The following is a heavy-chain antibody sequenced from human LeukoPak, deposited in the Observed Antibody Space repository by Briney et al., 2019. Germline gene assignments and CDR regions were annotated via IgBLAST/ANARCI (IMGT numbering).Heavy chain of an antibody. CDR3: ARYCSGGTCSP. CDR2: IYPSDSDT. V-gene: IGHV5-51*01. D-gene: IGHD2-15*01. J-gene: IGHJ4*02. CDR1: GYSFTTNW. Sequence: PGEALKISCKGSGYSFTTNWIGLVRQMPGKGLEWMGIIYPSDSDTRYSPSFQGQVTISADKSATTAYLQWSSLKASDTAMYYCARYCSGGTCSPWGQGTLVTVSS.